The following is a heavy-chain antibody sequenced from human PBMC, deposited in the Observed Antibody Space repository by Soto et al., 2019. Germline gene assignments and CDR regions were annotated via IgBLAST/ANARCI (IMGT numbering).Heavy chain of an antibody. D-gene: IGHD6-19*01. CDR3: ARVRAVADNWFDP. CDR1: GYTFTGYY. Sequence: VSSVKVSCKASGYTFTGYYMHWVRQAPGQGLEWMGWINPNSGGTNYAQKFQGRVTMTRDTSISTAYMELSRLRSDDTAVYYCARVRAVADNWFDPWGQGTLVTVSS. J-gene: IGHJ5*02. CDR2: INPNSGGT. V-gene: IGHV1-2*02.